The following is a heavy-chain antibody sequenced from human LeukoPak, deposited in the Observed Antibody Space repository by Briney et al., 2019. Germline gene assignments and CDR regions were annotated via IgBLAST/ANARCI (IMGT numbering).Heavy chain of an antibody. CDR2: IYYSGST. CDR1: GGSISSSSYY. V-gene: IGHV4-39*06. Sequence: SETLSLTCTVSGGSISSSSYYWGWIRQPPGKGLEWIGSIYYSGSTYYNPSLKSRVTIPVATSKNQFILKWSAVNTATPPGFYCARGGHGTGRAFDIWGQGTMVTVSS. CDR3: ARGGHGTGRAFDI. D-gene: IGHD3/OR15-3a*01. J-gene: IGHJ3*02.